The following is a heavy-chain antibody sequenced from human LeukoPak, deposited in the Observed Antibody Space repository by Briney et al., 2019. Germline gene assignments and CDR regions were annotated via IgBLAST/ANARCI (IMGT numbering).Heavy chain of an antibody. CDR1: GFAFTMSGLTFPTFA. D-gene: IGHD3-9*01. CDR3: ARAQYYDILTGYYNLRYYYGMDV. V-gene: IGHV3-30*04. Sequence: GGSLRLSCGASGFAFTMSGLTFPTFAMSWVRQAPGKGLEWVAVISYDGSNKYYADSVKGRFTISRDNSKNTLYLQMNSLRAEDTAVYYCARAQYYDILTGYYNLRYYYGMDVWGQGTTVTVSS. J-gene: IGHJ6*02. CDR2: ISYDGSNK.